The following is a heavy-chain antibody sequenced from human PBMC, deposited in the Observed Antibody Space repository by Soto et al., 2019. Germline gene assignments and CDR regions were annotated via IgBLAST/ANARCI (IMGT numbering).Heavy chain of an antibody. V-gene: IGHV5-51*01. CDR3: ATPGPGVAASF. D-gene: IGHD6-19*01. J-gene: IGHJ4*02. CDR1: GYTFTNYW. Sequence: GESLKISCKGLGYTFTNYWIGWVRQMPGKGLEWMGLIYPSDLDTRYSPSFQGQVTISADKSVSTACLQWNSLKASDTAMYYCATPGPGVAASFWGQGTQVTVSS. CDR2: IYPSDLDT.